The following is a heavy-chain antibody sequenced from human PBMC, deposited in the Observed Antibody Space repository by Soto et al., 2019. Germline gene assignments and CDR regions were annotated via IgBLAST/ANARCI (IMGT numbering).Heavy chain of an antibody. V-gene: IGHV3-30*18. Sequence: GGSLRLSCAASGFTFSSYGMHWVRQAPGKGLEWVAVISYDGSNKYYADSVKGRFTISRDNSKNTLYLQMNSLRAEDTAVYYCANPEGIGYEDPWGQGTLVTVSS. CDR1: GFTFSSYG. CDR2: ISYDGSNK. D-gene: IGHD6-13*01. J-gene: IGHJ5*02. CDR3: ANPEGIGYEDP.